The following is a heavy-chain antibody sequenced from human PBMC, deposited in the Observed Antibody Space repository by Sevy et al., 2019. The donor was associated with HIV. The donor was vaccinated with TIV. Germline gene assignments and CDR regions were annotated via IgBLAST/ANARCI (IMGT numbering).Heavy chain of an antibody. D-gene: IGHD1-26*01. CDR2: INGRGGSA. CDR1: GFTFSSFA. CDR3: ARPTPRIAPSSAAFFDY. Sequence: GGSLRPSCAASGFTFSSFAMSWVRHIPGQGLEWVSTINGRGGSAYYADSVKGRFTLSRDNSNNTVFLQMNRLRDEDTAVYYCARPTPRIAPSSAAFFDYWGQGTLVTVSS. J-gene: IGHJ4*02. V-gene: IGHV3-23*01.